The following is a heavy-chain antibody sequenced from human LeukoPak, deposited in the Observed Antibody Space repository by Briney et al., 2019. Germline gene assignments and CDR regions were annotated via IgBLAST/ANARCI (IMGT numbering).Heavy chain of an antibody. D-gene: IGHD6-6*01. J-gene: IGHJ6*02. Sequence: PGGSLRLSCADSGFTFSGYWMNWVRQAPGKGLEWVANINQNGGEKYYVDSVKGRFTISRDNGKNSLYLQMNSLRAEDTAVYYCARRPYSSSSSYYYAMDVWGQGTTVTVSS. CDR3: ARRPYSSSSSYYYAMDV. V-gene: IGHV3-7*01. CDR2: INQNGGEK. CDR1: GFTFSGYW.